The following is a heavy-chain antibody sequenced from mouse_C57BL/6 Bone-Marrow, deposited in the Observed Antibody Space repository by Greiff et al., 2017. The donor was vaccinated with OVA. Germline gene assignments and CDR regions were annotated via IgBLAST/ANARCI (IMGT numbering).Heavy chain of an antibody. CDR2: ISYDGSN. V-gene: IGHV3-6*01. Sequence: VQVVESGPGLVKPSQSLSLTCSVTGYSITSGYYWNWIRQFPGNKLEWMGYISYDGSNNYNPSLKNRISITRDTSKNQFFLKLNSVTTEDTATYYCARGGTARAEDYFDYWGQGTTLTVSS. D-gene: IGHD3-1*01. J-gene: IGHJ2*01. CDR3: ARGGTARAEDYFDY. CDR1: GYSITSGYY.